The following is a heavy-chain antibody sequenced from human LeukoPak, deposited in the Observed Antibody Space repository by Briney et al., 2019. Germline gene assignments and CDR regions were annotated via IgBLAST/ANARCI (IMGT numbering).Heavy chain of an antibody. CDR1: RYTFIDYY. J-gene: IGHJ5*02. Sequence: ASVKVSCKASRYTFIDYYIHWVRQAPGQGLEWMGWINPNSGGTNYAQKFQGRVTMTRDTSISTAYMELSRLRSDDTAVYYCARVLTYYDYVWGSYRYGWFDPWGQGTLVTVSS. V-gene: IGHV1-2*02. D-gene: IGHD3-16*02. CDR3: ARVLTYYDYVWGSYRYGWFDP. CDR2: INPNSGGT.